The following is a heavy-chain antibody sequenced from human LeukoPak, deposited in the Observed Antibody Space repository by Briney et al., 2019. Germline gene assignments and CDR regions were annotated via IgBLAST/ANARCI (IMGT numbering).Heavy chain of an antibody. V-gene: IGHV1-69*01. CDR2: IIPIFGTA. Sequence: SVKVSCKASGGTFSSYAISWVRQAPGQGLEWMGGIIPIFGTANYAQKFQGRVTITADESTSTAYMELSSLRSEDTAVYYCARGVVVQAAISYYYYMDVWGTGTTVTVSS. CDR3: ARGVVVQAAISYYYYMDV. CDR1: GGTFSSYA. D-gene: IGHD2-2*02. J-gene: IGHJ6*03.